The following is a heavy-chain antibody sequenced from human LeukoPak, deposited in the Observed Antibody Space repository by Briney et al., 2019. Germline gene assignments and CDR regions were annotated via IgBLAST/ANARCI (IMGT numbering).Heavy chain of an antibody. J-gene: IGHJ6*02. Sequence: SETLSLTCTVSGGSISSYYWSWIRQPPGKGLEWIGYIYYSGSTNYNPSLKSRVTISVDTSKNQFSLKLSSVTAADTAVYYCARDHMVRGVKKYYYYGMDVWGQGTTVTVSS. CDR1: GGSISSYY. V-gene: IGHV4-59*01. D-gene: IGHD3-10*01. CDR3: ARDHMVRGVKKYYYYGMDV. CDR2: IYYSGST.